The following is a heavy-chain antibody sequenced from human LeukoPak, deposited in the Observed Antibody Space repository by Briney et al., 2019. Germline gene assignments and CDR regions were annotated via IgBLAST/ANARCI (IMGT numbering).Heavy chain of an antibody. CDR3: ASISYGSGLIGAFDI. CDR2: ISSSSSYI. CDR1: GFTFSSYS. D-gene: IGHD3-10*01. J-gene: IGHJ3*02. Sequence: PGGSLRLSCAASGFTFSSYSMNWVRQAPGEGLEWVSSISSSSSYIYYADSVKGRFTISRDNAKNSLYLQMNSLRAEDTAVYYCASISYGSGLIGAFDIWGQGTMVTVSS. V-gene: IGHV3-21*01.